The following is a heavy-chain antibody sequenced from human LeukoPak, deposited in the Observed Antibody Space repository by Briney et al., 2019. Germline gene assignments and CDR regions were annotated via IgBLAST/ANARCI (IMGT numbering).Heavy chain of an antibody. CDR3: ASGPAGAAGY. V-gene: IGHV3-53*01. Sequence: GGSLGLSCAASGFTVSSNYMSWVRQAPGKGLEWVSVIYSGGSTYYADSVKGRFTISRDNSKNTLYLQMNSLRAEDTAVYYCASGPAGAAGYWGQGTLVTVSS. CDR1: GFTVSSNY. J-gene: IGHJ4*02. D-gene: IGHD1-26*01. CDR2: IYSGGST.